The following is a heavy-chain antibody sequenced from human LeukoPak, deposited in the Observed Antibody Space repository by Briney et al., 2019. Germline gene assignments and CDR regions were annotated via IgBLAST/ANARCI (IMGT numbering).Heavy chain of an antibody. D-gene: IGHD2-21*01. CDR2: ISSSGSTI. V-gene: IGHV3-48*03. Sequence: GGSLGLSCAASGFTFSSYEMNWVRQAPGKGLEWVSYISSSGSTIYYADSVKGRFTISRDNAKNSLYLQMNSLRAEDTAVYYCASERSGGDVYYGMDVWGRGTTVTVSS. J-gene: IGHJ6*02. CDR1: GFTFSSYE. CDR3: ASERSGGDVYYGMDV.